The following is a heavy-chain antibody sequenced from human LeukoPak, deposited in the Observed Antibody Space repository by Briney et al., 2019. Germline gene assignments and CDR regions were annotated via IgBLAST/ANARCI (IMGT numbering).Heavy chain of an antibody. J-gene: IGHJ2*01. CDR2: IKSDGSST. V-gene: IGHV3-74*01. CDR3: ARGVVGATTGWYFDL. CDR1: GFTLSTSW. Sequence: QPGGSLRLSCAASGFTLSTSWMHWFRQAPGRGLVWVSRIKSDGSSTTYADSVKGRFTISRDNAKNTLYLHMNRLRAEDTTVYYCARGVVGATTGWYFDLWGRGTLVTVSS. D-gene: IGHD1-26*01.